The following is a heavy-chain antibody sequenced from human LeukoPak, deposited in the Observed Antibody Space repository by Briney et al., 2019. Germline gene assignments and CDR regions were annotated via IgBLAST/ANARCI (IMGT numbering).Heavy chain of an antibody. Sequence: SETLSLTCTVSGGSISSYYWSWIRQPAGKGLEWIASIYSSGATYYNPSLKSRVIISVDTSKNQISLKLSSVTASDTAVYYCARHSMRYNWFDPWGQGTLVTVSS. CDR3: ARHSMRYNWFDP. CDR2: IYSSGAT. CDR1: GGSISSYY. J-gene: IGHJ5*02. V-gene: IGHV4-59*04. D-gene: IGHD2/OR15-2a*01.